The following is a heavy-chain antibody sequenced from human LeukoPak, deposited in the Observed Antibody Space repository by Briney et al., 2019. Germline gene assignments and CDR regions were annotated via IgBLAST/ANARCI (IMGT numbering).Heavy chain of an antibody. V-gene: IGHV1-69*05. D-gene: IGHD2-15*01. CDR3: AAALFSWDIVVVVAATRRWNWFDP. Sequence: SVKVSCKASGGTFSSYAISWVRQAPGQGLEWMGGIIPIFGTANYAQKFQGRVTITTDKSTSTAYMELSSLRSEDTAVYYCAAALFSWDIVVVVAATRRWNWFDPWGQGTLVTVSS. CDR2: IIPIFGTA. CDR1: GGTFSSYA. J-gene: IGHJ5*02.